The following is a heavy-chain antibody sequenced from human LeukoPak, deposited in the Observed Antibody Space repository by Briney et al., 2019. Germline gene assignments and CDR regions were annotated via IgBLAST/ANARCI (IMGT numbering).Heavy chain of an antibody. CDR2: IYYSGST. CDR1: GGSISSGGYY. J-gene: IGHJ6*02. CDR3: ARGGYYYYYGMDV. Sequence: SETLSLTCTVSGGSISSGGYYWSWIRQHPGKGLEWIGHIYYSGSTYYNTSLKSRVSISVDPSKNQFSLKLSSVTAADTAVYYCARGGYYYYYGMDVWGQGTTVTVSS. V-gene: IGHV4-31*03.